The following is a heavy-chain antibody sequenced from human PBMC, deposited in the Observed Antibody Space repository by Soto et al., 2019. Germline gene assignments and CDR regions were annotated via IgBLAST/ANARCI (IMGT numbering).Heavy chain of an antibody. CDR3: ARDMKEYGDYLNWFDP. D-gene: IGHD4-17*01. V-gene: IGHV1-46*01. J-gene: IGHJ5*02. CDR2: INPSGGST. Sequence: QVQLVQSGAEVKKPGASVKVSCKASGYTFTSYYMHWVRQAPGQGLEWMGIINPSGGSTSYAQKFQGRVTMTRDTSTSTVYMELSSLRSEDTAVYYCARDMKEYGDYLNWFDPWGQGTLVTVSS. CDR1: GYTFTSYY.